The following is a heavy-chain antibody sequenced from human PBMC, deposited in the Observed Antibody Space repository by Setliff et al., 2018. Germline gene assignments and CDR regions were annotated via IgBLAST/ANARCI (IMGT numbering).Heavy chain of an antibody. V-gene: IGHV4-38-2*02. J-gene: IGHJ4*02. D-gene: IGHD2-21*02. CDR1: GYAISSGHY. CDR3: ARDLGHGGDSDY. CDR2: IGHTGSI. Sequence: PSATLSLTCTVSGYAISSGHYWGWIRQPPGKGLEWVGNIGHTGSINYNPSLKSRLTISRDTPKNQVSLKLNSVTATDTAVYYCARDLGHGGDSDYWGQGILVTVSS.